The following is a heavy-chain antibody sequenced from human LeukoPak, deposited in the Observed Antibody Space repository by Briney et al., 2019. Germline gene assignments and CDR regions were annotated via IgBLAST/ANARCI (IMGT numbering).Heavy chain of an antibody. D-gene: IGHD2-8*02. CDR1: GGSISINNYY. CDR3: ARPPRWGTFDPFDP. Sequence: PSETLSLTCTVSGGSISINNYYWGWVRQPPGKGLEWIGSIYYSGSTYYNPSVKGRITISVDTSKNQFSLKLSSVTAADTAVYYCARPPRWGTFDPFDPWGQGTLVTVSS. V-gene: IGHV4-39*01. J-gene: IGHJ5*02. CDR2: IYYSGST.